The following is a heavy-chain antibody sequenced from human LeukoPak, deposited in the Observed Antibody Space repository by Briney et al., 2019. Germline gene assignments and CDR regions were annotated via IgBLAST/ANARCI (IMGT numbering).Heavy chain of an antibody. CDR2: IYYSGST. CDR3: ARLDIVATIVDY. V-gene: IGHV4-39*02. J-gene: IGHJ4*02. D-gene: IGHD5-12*01. CDR1: GGSIRSSSYY. Sequence: KPSETLSLTCTVSGGSIRSSSYYWGRIRQTPGKGLEWIGSIYYSGSTYYNPSLKSRVTISVDTSKNHFSLKLSSVTAADTAVYYCARLDIVATIVDYWGQGTLVTVSS.